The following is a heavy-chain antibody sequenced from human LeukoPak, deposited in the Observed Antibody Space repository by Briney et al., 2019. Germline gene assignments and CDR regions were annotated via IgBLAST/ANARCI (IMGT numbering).Heavy chain of an antibody. J-gene: IGHJ4*02. CDR2: ISGGGEST. V-gene: IGHV3-23*01. CDR1: EFTFSSHA. D-gene: IGHD6-19*01. CDR3: AKGKYSSGGVPDY. Sequence: GGSLRLSCVASEFTFSSHAMNWVRQAPGRGLEWVSSISGGGESTYYADSVKGRFTVSRDNSKNTLYLQINSLRGEDTAVYYCAKGKYSSGGVPDYWGQGTLVTVSS.